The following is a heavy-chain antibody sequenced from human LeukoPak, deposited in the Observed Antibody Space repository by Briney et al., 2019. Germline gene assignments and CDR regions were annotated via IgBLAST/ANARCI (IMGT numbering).Heavy chain of an antibody. V-gene: IGHV1-2*02. CDR2: INPNSGGT. D-gene: IGHD3-10*01. CDR1: GYTFTGYY. J-gene: IGHJ4*02. CDR3: ARGGSGSYYGGGFDY. Sequence: GASVKVSCKASGYTFTGYYMHWVRQAPGQGLEWMGWINPNSGGTNYAQKFQGRVTMTRDTSISTAYMELSRLRSDDTAVYYCARGGSGSYYGGGFDYWGQGTLVTVSS.